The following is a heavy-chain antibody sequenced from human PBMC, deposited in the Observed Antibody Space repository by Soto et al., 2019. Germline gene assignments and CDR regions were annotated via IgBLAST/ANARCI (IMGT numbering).Heavy chain of an antibody. V-gene: IGHV4-59*01. CDR1: GGSISGYY. J-gene: IGHJ6*02. Sequence: SDTLSLTCTVSGGSISGYYWSWIRQPPGKGLEWIGYMYNTGSTVYNPSFKSRATISVDTSKNQFSLKLNSVTAADTAVYYCARDLWGYCGTDCYPMDVWGQGTTVNVSS. CDR3: ARDLWGYCGTDCYPMDV. CDR2: MYNTGST. D-gene: IGHD2-21*02.